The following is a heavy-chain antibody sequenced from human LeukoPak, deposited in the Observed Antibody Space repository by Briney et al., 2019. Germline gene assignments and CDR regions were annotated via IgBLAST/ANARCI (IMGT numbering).Heavy chain of an antibody. CDR2: IYYGGST. V-gene: IGHV4-59*01. Sequence: SETLSLTCTVSGGSISSYYWSWIRQPPGKGLEWIGYIYYGGSTNYNPSLKSRVTISVDTSKNQFSLKLSSVTAADTAVYYCARGASSGSYERFDYWGQGTLVTVSS. CDR1: GGSISSYY. CDR3: ARGASSGSYERFDY. D-gene: IGHD1-26*01. J-gene: IGHJ4*02.